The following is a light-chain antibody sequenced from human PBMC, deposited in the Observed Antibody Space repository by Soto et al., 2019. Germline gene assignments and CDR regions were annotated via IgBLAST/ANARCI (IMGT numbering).Light chain of an antibody. CDR1: QTINNY. J-gene: IGKJ4*01. CDR2: DSS. V-gene: IGKV3-20*01. Sequence: EIVLTQSPGTLSLSPGERAALSCRASQTINNYVAWYQQKPGQAPRVLIYDSSIRATGVPDRFSGSGSGTDFTLTISRLEPEDFAVYYRQQYVDSPETFGGGTKVDIK. CDR3: QQYVDSPET.